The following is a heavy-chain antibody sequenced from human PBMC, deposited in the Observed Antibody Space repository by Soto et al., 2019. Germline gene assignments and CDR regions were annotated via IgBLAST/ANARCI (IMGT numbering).Heavy chain of an antibody. V-gene: IGHV1-18*01. CDR1: GYSFSSYG. CDR2: INPSTNET. Sequence: QVHLVQSGPEVKKPGASMKVSCKASGYSFSSYGITWVRQAPGQGLEWMGWINPSTNETNYAQRFQGRVTVTTDTSTTTAYIELRNLKYDDTAVYYCARDCFPRFGPWGPGTLVTVSS. CDR3: ARDCFPRFGP. J-gene: IGHJ5*02.